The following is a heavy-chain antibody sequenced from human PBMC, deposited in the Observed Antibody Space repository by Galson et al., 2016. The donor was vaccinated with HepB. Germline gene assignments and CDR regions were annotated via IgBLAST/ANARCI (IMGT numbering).Heavy chain of an antibody. CDR2: IKEDGSDK. J-gene: IGHJ4*02. Sequence: SLRLSCAASGFTFSFHWMAWVRQAPGKGLEWVATIKEDGSDKYYVDSVKGRFTISRDNSRNTLYLEISSLTTEDAALYYCATDFQLGIPDYFDYWGQGTLVAVSS. D-gene: IGHD1-14*01. V-gene: IGHV3-7*01. CDR3: ATDFQLGIPDYFDY. CDR1: GFTFSFHW.